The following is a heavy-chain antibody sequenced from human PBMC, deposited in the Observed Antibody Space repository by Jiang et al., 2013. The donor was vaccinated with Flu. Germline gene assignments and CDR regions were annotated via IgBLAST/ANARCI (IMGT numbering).Heavy chain of an antibody. J-gene: IGHJ3*02. V-gene: IGHV1-2*06. CDR3: ARRHYSPFDI. CDR1: GYTFTDYF. Sequence: KKPGASVKVSCKASGYTFTDYFLHWVRLAPGQGLEWMGRINPNSGGTNFAQKFQGRVTMARDTSISTAYMELSRLTADDTAMYFCARRHYSPFDIWGQGTMVTVSS. CDR2: INPNSGGT. D-gene: IGHD5-18*01.